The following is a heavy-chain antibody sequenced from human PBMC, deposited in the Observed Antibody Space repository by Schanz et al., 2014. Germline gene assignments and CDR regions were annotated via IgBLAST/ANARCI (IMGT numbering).Heavy chain of an antibody. CDR3: AKDSTHIDIVLVPTAIDY. CDR1: GFTFSSYA. D-gene: IGHD2-2*01. Sequence: EGQLLESGGGLIQPGGSLRLSCAASGFTFSSYAMSWVRQAPGKGLEWVSYISSSGTTIYYADSVKGRFTISRDNSKNTLYLHMNTLRSEDTAVYYCAKDSTHIDIVLVPTAIDYWGQGTLVTVSS. V-gene: IGHV3-48*01. CDR2: ISSSGTTI. J-gene: IGHJ4*02.